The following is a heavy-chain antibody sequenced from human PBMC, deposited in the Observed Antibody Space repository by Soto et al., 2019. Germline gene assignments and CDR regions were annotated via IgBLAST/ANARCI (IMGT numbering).Heavy chain of an antibody. CDR1: GYTLTDLS. V-gene: IGHV1-24*01. J-gene: IGHJ6*02. CDR3: ATAPSIFGVVADYYYYDMDV. CDR2: FDPEDGET. Sequence: ASVEVSCKVSGYTLTDLSMHWVRQAPGKGLEWMGGFDPEDGETIYAQKFQGRVTMTEDTCTDTAYMELSSLRSEDTAVYYRATAPSIFGVVADYYYYDMDVWGQGTTVTVSS. D-gene: IGHD3-3*01.